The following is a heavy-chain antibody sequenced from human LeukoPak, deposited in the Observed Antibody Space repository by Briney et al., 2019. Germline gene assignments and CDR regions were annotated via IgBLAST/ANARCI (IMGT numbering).Heavy chain of an antibody. Sequence: GGSLKISCRSSGYSLPTYWIGRVRQIPGKGLEWSVIIYPSDSDTRYSPSFQGQVTISADKSISTAYLQWSSLKASDTAMYFCARFLGGAPEYWGQGTLVSVSS. V-gene: IGHV5-51*01. CDR3: ARFLGGAPEY. CDR1: GYSLPTYW. CDR2: IYPSDSDT. D-gene: IGHD3-16*01. J-gene: IGHJ4*02.